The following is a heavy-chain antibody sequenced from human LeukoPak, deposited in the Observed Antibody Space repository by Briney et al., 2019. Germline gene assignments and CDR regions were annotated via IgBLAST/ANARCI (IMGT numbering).Heavy chain of an antibody. CDR2: INPGGGST. CDR3: ASDGYSSGWYVLDY. CDR1: GYTFISHY. D-gene: IGHD6-19*01. J-gene: IGHJ4*02. V-gene: IGHV1-46*01. Sequence: ASVKVSCKASGYTFISHYMHWVRQAPGQGLEWMGIINPGGGSTSYAQKFQGRVTMTRDTSTSTVYMELSSLRSEDTAVYYCASDGYSSGWYVLDYWGQGTLDTVSS.